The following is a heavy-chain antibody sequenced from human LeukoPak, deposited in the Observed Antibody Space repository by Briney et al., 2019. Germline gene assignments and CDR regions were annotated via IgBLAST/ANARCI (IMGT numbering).Heavy chain of an antibody. Sequence: SETPSLTCTVSGGSISSSYWSWIRQPPGKGLEWIGYIYYSGSTNYNPSLKSRVTISVDTSKNQFSLKLSSVTAADTAVYYCARLLSSSWPNFDYWGQGTLVTVSS. V-gene: IGHV4-59*01. CDR2: IYYSGST. D-gene: IGHD6-13*01. CDR1: GGSISSSY. CDR3: ARLLSSSWPNFDY. J-gene: IGHJ4*02.